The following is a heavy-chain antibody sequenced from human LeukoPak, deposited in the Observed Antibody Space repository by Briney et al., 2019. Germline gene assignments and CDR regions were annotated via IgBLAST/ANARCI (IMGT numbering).Heavy chain of an antibody. CDR1: GFTFSNYW. J-gene: IGHJ3*02. CDR2: IKQDGSEK. CDR3: ARDPRGYCSTTSCQGNAFDI. D-gene: IGHD2-2*01. Sequence: PGGSRRLSCAASGFTFSNYWMSWVRQAPGKGLEWVANIKQDGSEKYYVDSVKGRFTISRDNAKNSLYLQMNSLRAEETAVYYCARDPRGYCSTTSCQGNAFDIWGQGTLVTVSS. V-gene: IGHV3-7*01.